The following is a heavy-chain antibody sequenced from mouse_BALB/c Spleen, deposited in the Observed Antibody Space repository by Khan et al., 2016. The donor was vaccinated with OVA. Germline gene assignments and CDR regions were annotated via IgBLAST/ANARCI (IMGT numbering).Heavy chain of an antibody. D-gene: IGHD1-1*01. Sequence: VQLQQSGPGLVKPSQSLSLTCTVTGYSITSGYAWNWIRQFPGNKLEWMGYISYSGGTSYNPSLKSRISITRDTSKNQFFLQLNSVTTEDTATYYCARGIYYGYYFDYWGQGTPLTVSS. CDR1: GYSITSGYA. CDR2: ISYSGGT. J-gene: IGHJ2*01. V-gene: IGHV3-2*02. CDR3: ARGIYYGYYFDY.